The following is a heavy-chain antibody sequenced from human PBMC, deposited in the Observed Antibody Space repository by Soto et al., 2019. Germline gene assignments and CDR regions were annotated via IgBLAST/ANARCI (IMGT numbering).Heavy chain of an antibody. D-gene: IGHD3-3*01. CDR1: GYNFAGYW. J-gene: IGHJ4*02. V-gene: IGHV5-51*01. CDR3: ARGGVSTRTFDY. Sequence: GESLKISCEGSGYNFAGYWIAWVRQMPGKGLELMGIIYPSDSDTRYRPSFQGQVTISADKSISSAYLQWSSLRASDTAMYYCARGGVSTRTFDYWGQGTPVTVSS. CDR2: IYPSDSDT.